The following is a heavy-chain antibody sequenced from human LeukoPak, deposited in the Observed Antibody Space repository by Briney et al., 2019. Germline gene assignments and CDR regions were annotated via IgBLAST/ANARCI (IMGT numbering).Heavy chain of an antibody. D-gene: IGHD5-12*01. CDR2: FSGGDGSP. CDR3: AKNGWLRSSGLWGDY. V-gene: IGHV3-23*01. CDR1: GFTFSSYA. Sequence: GGSLRLPCVASGFTFSSYAMTWFRQAPGKGLEWVSSFSGGDGSPYHADSVKGRFTISRDNSKSTLYLQMNSLRAEDTAIYYCAKNGWLRSSGLWGDYWGQGALVTVSS. J-gene: IGHJ4*02.